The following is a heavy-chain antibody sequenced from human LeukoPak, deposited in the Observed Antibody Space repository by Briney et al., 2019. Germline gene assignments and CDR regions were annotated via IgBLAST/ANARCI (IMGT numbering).Heavy chain of an antibody. CDR3: ARFVYGLGNPRNYYVDV. CDR1: GGSISSYY. J-gene: IGHJ6*03. V-gene: IGHV4-59*05. CDR2: IYYTGSSGST. Sequence: SETLSLTCTVSGGSISSYYWSWIRQPPGKNLQWIGSIYYTGSSGSTYYNPSLKSRVAISIDASRNMFSLKMMSVTDADTAVYFCARFVYGLGNPRNYYVDVWGKGTAVIVSS. D-gene: IGHD5-24*01.